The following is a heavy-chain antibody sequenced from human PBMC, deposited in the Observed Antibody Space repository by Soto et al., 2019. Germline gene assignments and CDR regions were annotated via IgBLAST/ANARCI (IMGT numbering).Heavy chain of an antibody. V-gene: IGHV3-74*01. CDR3: ASGYYGSGNRLFPLPAN. D-gene: IGHD3-10*01. J-gene: IGHJ4*02. CDR2: INSDGSST. Sequence: GGSLRLSCAASGFTFSSYWMHWVRQAPGKGLVWVSSINSDGSSTSYADSVKGRFTISRDNAKNTLYLQMNSLRAEDTAVYYCASGYYGSGNRLFPLPANWGQGTLVTVSS. CDR1: GFTFSSYW.